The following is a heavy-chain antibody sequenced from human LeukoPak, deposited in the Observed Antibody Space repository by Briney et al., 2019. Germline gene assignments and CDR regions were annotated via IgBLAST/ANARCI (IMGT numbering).Heavy chain of an antibody. D-gene: IGHD5-24*01. CDR1: VYTYTSYY. CDR3: ARERESNDAFDI. CDR2: INPSGGST. Sequence: ASVKVSCKACVYTYTSYYMHWVRQPSGQGLEWMGMINPSGGSTSYAQKFQGRVTMTTDMSTSTVYMELSSLRSEDTAVYYCARERESNDAFDIWGQGKMVTVSS. V-gene: IGHV1-46*01. J-gene: IGHJ3*02.